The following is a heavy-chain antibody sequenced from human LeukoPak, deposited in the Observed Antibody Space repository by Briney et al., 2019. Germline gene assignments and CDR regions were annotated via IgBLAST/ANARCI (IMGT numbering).Heavy chain of an antibody. J-gene: IGHJ4*02. CDR1: GFTFSSYW. Sequence: PGGSLRLSCAASGFTFSSYWMSWVRQAPGKGLEWVANIKQDGSEKYYVDSVKGRFTISRDNAKNSLYLQMNSLRAEDTAVYYCARSHLYYYDSSGYPSGYWGQGTLVTVSS. D-gene: IGHD3-22*01. CDR2: IKQDGSEK. V-gene: IGHV3-7*01. CDR3: ARSHLYYYDSSGYPSGY.